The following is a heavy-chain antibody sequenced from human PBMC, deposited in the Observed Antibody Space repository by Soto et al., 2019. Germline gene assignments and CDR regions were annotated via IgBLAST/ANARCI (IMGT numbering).Heavy chain of an antibody. Sequence: SETLSLTCTVSGGSISSYYLSWIRQPPGKGLEWIGYIYYSGSTNYNPSLKSRVTISVDTSKNQFSLKLSSVTAADTAVYYCARGGLEYSSPYYYYYYMDVWGKGTTVTVSS. D-gene: IGHD6-6*01. V-gene: IGHV4-59*01. CDR1: GGSISSYY. CDR2: IYYSGST. J-gene: IGHJ6*03. CDR3: ARGGLEYSSPYYYYYYMDV.